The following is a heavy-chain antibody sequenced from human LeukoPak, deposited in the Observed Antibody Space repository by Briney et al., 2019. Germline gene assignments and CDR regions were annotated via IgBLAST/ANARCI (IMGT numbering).Heavy chain of an antibody. D-gene: IGHD3-10*01. V-gene: IGHV1-3*01. Sequence: ASVKVSCKASGYTFTSYAMHWVRQAPGQRLEWMGWINAGNGNTKYSQKFQGRVTITRDTSASTAYMELSSLRSEDTAVYYCARGVLLWFGELGDSEPLDDYWGQGTLVTVSS. CDR2: INAGNGNT. J-gene: IGHJ4*02. CDR3: ARGVLLWFGELGDSEPLDDY. CDR1: GYTFTSYA.